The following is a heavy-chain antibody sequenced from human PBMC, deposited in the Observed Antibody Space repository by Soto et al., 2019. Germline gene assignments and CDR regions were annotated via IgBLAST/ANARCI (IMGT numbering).Heavy chain of an antibody. CDR1: GFTFSSYG. J-gene: IGHJ4*02. D-gene: IGHD5-12*01. CDR3: AKGVLRSLLIDY. CDR2: ISYDGSNK. Sequence: PGGSLRLSCAASGFTFSSYGMHWVRQAPGKGLEWVAVISYDGSNKYYADSVKGRFTISRDNSKYTLYLQMNSLRAEDTAVYYCAKGVLRSLLIDYWGQGTLVTVSS. V-gene: IGHV3-30*18.